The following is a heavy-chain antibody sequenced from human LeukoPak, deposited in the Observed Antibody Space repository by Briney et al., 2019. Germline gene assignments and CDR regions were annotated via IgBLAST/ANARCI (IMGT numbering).Heavy chain of an antibody. D-gene: IGHD3-22*01. CDR2: IRSKAYGGTT. J-gene: IGHJ4*02. CDR3: AKGTEYYYDRSGYYLY. CDR1: GFTFGDYA. V-gene: IGHV3-49*04. Sequence: GGSLRLSCTASGFTFGDYAMSWVRQAPGKGLEWVGFIRSKAYGGTTEYAASVKGRFTISRDDSKSIAYLQMNSLKTEDTAVYYCAKGTEYYYDRSGYYLYWGQGTLVTVSS.